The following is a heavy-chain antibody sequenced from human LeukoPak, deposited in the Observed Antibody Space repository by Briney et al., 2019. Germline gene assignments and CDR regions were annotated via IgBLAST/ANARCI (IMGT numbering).Heavy chain of an antibody. D-gene: IGHD5-12*01. V-gene: IGHV1-46*01. CDR2: INPSGGST. J-gene: IGHJ4*02. CDR3: VRGWEGTYQYSGYGAGGY. Sequence: ASVKVSCKASGYTFTSYYMHWVRQAPGQGLEWMGIINPSGGSTSYAQKFQGRVTMTRDTSTSTVYMELSSLRSEDTAVYYCVRGWEGTYQYSGYGAGGYWGQGTLVTVSS. CDR1: GYTFTSYY.